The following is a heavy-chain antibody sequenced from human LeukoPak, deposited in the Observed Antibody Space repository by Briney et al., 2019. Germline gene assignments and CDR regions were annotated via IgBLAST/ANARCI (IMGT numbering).Heavy chain of an antibody. D-gene: IGHD1-26*01. Sequence: GGSLRLSFVPSGFSVSSHYISWFRQAPGKGLEWVSVVFTTGTIYYADSVRGRFTLSRDTLKNTVFLQMNSLTAEDTAVYYCAGDRRTSGWYASWGQGTLVTVSS. CDR3: AGDRRTSGWYAS. V-gene: IGHV3-53*01. J-gene: IGHJ5*01. CDR2: VFTTGTI. CDR1: GFSVSSHY.